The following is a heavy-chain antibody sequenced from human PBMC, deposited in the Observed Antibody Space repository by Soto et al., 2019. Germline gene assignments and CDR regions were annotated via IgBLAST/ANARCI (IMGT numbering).Heavy chain of an antibody. CDR3: AHRPCYNWNSPSGFDP. Sequence: QITLKESGPTLVKPTQTLTLTCTFSGFSLSTSGVGVGWIRQPPGKALEWLALIYWDDDKRYSPSLKSRLTSTKDTSKSQLFRTMTNMDPVDTATYYCAHRPCYNWNSPSGFDPWVKGTLVTVS. V-gene: IGHV2-5*02. D-gene: IGHD1-7*01. J-gene: IGHJ5*01. CDR2: IYWDDDK. CDR1: GFSLSTSGVG.